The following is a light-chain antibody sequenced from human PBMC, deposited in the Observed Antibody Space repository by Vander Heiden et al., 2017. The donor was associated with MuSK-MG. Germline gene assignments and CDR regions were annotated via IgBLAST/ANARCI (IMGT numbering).Light chain of an antibody. J-gene: IGKJ2*01. CDR3: QQYYSTPYT. CDR2: WAA. CDR1: QSVLYSSNNKNY. Sequence: DLVMTQSPDPLAGSLGERATINCKSSQSVLYSSNNKNYLAWYQQKPGQPPKLLIYWAATRESGVPDRFSGSGSGTDFTLTISSLQAEDVAVYYCQQYYSTPYTFGQGTKLEIK. V-gene: IGKV4-1*01.